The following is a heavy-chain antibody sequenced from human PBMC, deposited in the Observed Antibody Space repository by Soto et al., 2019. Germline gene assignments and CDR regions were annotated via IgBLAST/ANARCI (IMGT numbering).Heavy chain of an antibody. CDR1: GGSISSSGYY. CDR2: IDYSGSP. V-gene: IGHV4-39*02. J-gene: IGHJ4*02. Sequence: QLQLQESGPGLVKPSDTLSLTCTVSGGSISSSGYYWAWIRLPPGKGPAWIGSIDYSGSPYYNPSLKRRVTISVDTSKNHCSLQLSSVTAADTSGFYWGRLRSTGVNGRGYFDHWGQGALVTVSS. D-gene: IGHD3-10*01. CDR3: GRLRSTGVNGRGYFDH.